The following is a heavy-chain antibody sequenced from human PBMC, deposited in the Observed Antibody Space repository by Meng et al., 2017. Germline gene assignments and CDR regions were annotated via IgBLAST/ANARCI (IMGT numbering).Heavy chain of an antibody. CDR2: IWYDGSNK. CDR3: ARSDHSYYYGSGSYLSNWFDP. D-gene: IGHD3-10*01. J-gene: IGHJ5*02. Sequence: GGSLRLSCAASGFTFSSYGMHWVRQAPGKGLEWVAVIWYDGSNKYYADSVKGRFTISRDNSKNTLYLQMNSLRAEDTAVYYCARSDHSYYYGSGSYLSNWFDPWGQGTLVTVSS. V-gene: IGHV3-33*01. CDR1: GFTFSSYG.